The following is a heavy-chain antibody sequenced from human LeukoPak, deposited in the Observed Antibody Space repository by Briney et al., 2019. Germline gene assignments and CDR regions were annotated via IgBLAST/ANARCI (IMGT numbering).Heavy chain of an antibody. CDR3: ARGLSITIFGVVKSGYYFDY. CDR2: MNPNSGNT. Sequence: ASVKVSCKASGYIFTSYYIHWVRQAPGQGLEWMGWMNPNSGNTGYAQKFQGRVTMTRNTSISTAYMELSSLRSEDTAVYYCARGLSITIFGVVKSGYYFDYWGQGTLVTVSS. V-gene: IGHV1-8*02. J-gene: IGHJ4*02. CDR1: GYIFTSYY. D-gene: IGHD3-3*01.